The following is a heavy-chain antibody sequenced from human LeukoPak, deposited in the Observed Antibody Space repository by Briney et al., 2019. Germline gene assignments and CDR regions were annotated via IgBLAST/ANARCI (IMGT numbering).Heavy chain of an antibody. CDR3: ARSCWYSSGWYLGY. J-gene: IGHJ4*02. D-gene: IGHD6-19*01. Sequence: GGSLRLSCAASGFTFSNAWMSWVRQAPGKGLEWVGRIKSKTDGGATDYAAPVKGRFTISRDDSKTTLYLQMNSLRAEDTAVYYCARSCWYSSGWYLGYWGQGTLVTVSS. V-gene: IGHV3-15*01. CDR2: IKSKTDGGAT. CDR1: GFTFSNAW.